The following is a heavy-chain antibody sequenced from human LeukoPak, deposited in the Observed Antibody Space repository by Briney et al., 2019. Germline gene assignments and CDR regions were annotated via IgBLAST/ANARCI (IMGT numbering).Heavy chain of an antibody. CDR2: ISWNSDTI. Sequence: PGGSLRLSCIGFEFTFDDYAMHWVRQAPGKGLEWVSGISWNSDTIGYADSVKGRFTISRDNAKNSLYLQMNSLRAEDTALYYCARVSRDGYTLGYWGQGTLVTVSS. CDR1: EFTFDDYA. CDR3: ARVSRDGYTLGY. D-gene: IGHD5-24*01. J-gene: IGHJ4*02. V-gene: IGHV3-9*01.